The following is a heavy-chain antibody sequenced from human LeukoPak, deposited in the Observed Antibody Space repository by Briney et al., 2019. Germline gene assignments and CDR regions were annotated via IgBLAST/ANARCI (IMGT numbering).Heavy chain of an antibody. J-gene: IGHJ4*02. V-gene: IGHV1-2*02. D-gene: IGHD6-13*01. CDR2: INPNSGGT. Sequence: ASVKVSCKASGYTFTGYYMHWVRQAPGQGLEWMGWINPNSGGTNYAQKFQGRVTMTRDTSISTAYMELSRLRSDDTAVYYCARESPSSWAFDYWGQGTLVTVSS. CDR3: ARESPSSWAFDY. CDR1: GYTFTGYY.